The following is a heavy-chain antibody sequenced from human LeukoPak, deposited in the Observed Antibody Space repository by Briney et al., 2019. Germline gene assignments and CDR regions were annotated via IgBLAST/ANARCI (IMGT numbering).Heavy chain of an antibody. CDR2: IYSGGTT. J-gene: IGHJ4*02. V-gene: IGHV3-53*01. D-gene: IGHD1-26*01. CDR1: GFIVSSNY. CDR3: ARGGYSGISYVGYYFAY. Sequence: GGSLRLSCAASGFIVSSNYMSWVRQAPGEGLEWVAAIYSGGTTYYAATVNGRFTISRDNSKTTLYLQMNSLRTEDTALYYCARGGYSGISYVGYYFAYWGQGTLVTVSS.